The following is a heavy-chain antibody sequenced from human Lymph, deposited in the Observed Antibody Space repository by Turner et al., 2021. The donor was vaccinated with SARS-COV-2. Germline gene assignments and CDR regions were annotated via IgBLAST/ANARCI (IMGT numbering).Heavy chain of an antibody. CDR1: GGSTSGSSYY. V-gene: IGHV4-39*01. D-gene: IGHD1-26*01. Sequence: QLQLQESGPGLVKPSETLSLTCTVSGGSTSGSSYYWGWIRQPPGKGLEWIGNIYYSGNTFYNPSLKSRVTISVDTSKNLFSLKLSSVTAADTAVYFCGVGPTRWYFQHWGQGTLVTVSS. CDR2: IYYSGNT. J-gene: IGHJ1*01. CDR3: GVGPTRWYFQH.